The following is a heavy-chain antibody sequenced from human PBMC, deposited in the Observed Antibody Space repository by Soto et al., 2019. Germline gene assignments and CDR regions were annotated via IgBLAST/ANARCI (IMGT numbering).Heavy chain of an antibody. CDR2: IYYSGST. CDR1: GSSISSYY. V-gene: IGHV4-59*08. Sequence: SETLSLTCTVSGSSISSYYWSWFRQPPGKGLEWIGYIYYSGSTNYNPSLKSRVTISVDTSKNQLSLKLSSVTAADTAVYYCARRHAYYFVYWGQGTLVTVSS. CDR3: ARRHAYYFVY. J-gene: IGHJ4*02.